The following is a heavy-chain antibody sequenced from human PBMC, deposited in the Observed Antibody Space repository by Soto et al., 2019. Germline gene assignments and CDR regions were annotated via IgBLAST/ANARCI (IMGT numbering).Heavy chain of an antibody. CDR1: GFTFSSYA. Sequence: GGSLRLSCAASGFTFSSYAMSWVRQAPGKGLEWVSAISGSGGSTYYADSVKGRFTSARDNSKNQLYLQVNSLTAEDQAVYYCARDIRLINGTAVFDLWGPGTIVT. V-gene: IGHV3-23*01. CDR3: ARDIRLINGTAVFDL. D-gene: IGHD1-7*01. J-gene: IGHJ3*01. CDR2: ISGSGGST.